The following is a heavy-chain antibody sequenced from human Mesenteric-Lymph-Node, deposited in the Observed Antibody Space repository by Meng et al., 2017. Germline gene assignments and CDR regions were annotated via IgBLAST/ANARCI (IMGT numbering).Heavy chain of an antibody. CDR1: GGSRSGAY. J-gene: IGHJ4*02. CDR2: IIHGGSP. CDR3: ARRPTGIDY. Sequence: QVQLQQGCAGLLKPSETLSFASAVNGGSRSGAYWNWIRQPPGKGLEWIGEIIHGGSPSYNPSLKSRVTISIDTSKNQLSLMLSSVTAADTAVYYCARRPTGIDYWGQGTLVTVSS. D-gene: IGHD2-8*02. V-gene: IGHV4-34*12.